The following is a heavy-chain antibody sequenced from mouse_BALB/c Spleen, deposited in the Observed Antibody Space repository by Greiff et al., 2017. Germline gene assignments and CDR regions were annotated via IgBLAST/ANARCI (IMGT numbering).Heavy chain of an antibody. CDR2: ISSGGSYT. CDR3: ADGDYGNYEAFAY. Sequence: EVQVVESGGDLVKPGGSLKLSCAASGFTFSSYGMSWVRQTPDKRLEWVATISSGGSYTYYPDSVKGRFTISRDNAKNTLYLQMSSLKSEDTAMYYCADGDYGNYEAFAYWGQGTLVTVSA. V-gene: IGHV5-6*01. D-gene: IGHD2-1*01. CDR1: GFTFSSYG. J-gene: IGHJ3*01.